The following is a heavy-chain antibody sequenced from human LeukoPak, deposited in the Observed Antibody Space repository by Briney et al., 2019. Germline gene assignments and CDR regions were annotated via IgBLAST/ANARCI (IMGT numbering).Heavy chain of an antibody. J-gene: IGHJ5*02. D-gene: IGHD6-19*01. CDR3: AKSIKVALSGAYFDP. CDR2: ISAYNGNT. V-gene: IGHV1-18*01. CDR1: GYTFSNSR. Sequence: ASVKVSCKASGYTFSNSRVSWLRQAPGQGLEWMGWISAYNGNTNYARKFRDRVAMTTDTSTNTAYMELRSLRSDDTAVYYCAKSIKVALSGAYFDPWGQGTLVTVSS.